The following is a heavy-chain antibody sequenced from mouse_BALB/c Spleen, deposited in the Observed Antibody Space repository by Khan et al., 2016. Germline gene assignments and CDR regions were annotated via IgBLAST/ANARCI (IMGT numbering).Heavy chain of an antibody. V-gene: IGHV3-1*02. J-gene: IGHJ2*01. CDR1: GYSISSGYS. CDR3: DSWHYYGSSP. Sequence: VQLKESGPDLVKPSQSLSLTCTVTGYSISSGYSWHWIRQFPGNKLEWMGYIHYNGSTKYNPSLKSRISITRDTSKNPFFLQLNSVTTEDTATYYCDSWHYYGSSPWGQGTTLTVSS. CDR2: IHYNGST. D-gene: IGHD1-1*01.